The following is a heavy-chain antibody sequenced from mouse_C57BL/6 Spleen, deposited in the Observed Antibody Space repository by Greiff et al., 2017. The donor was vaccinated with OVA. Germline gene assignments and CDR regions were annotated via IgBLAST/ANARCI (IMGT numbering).Heavy chain of an antibody. Sequence: EVKVVESGGGLVKPGGSLKLSCAASGFTFSSYAMSWVRQTPEKRLEWVATISDGGSYTYYPDNVKGRFTISRDNAKNNLYLQMSHLKSEDTAMYYCAREGVTGYFDVWGTGTTVTVSS. CDR1: GFTFSSYA. D-gene: IGHD2-1*01. V-gene: IGHV5-4*01. CDR3: AREGVTGYFDV. CDR2: ISDGGSYT. J-gene: IGHJ1*03.